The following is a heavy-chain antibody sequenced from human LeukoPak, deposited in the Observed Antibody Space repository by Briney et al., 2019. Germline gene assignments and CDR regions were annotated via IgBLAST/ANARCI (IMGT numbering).Heavy chain of an antibody. CDR2: INHSGST. CDR1: GGSFSGYY. Sequence: SETLSLTCAVYGGSFSGYYWSWIRQPPGKGLEWIGEINHSGSTNYNPSLKSRVTISVDTSKNQFSLKLSSVTAADTAVYYCARHGVREIVVVITTLDNWFDPWGQGTLVTVSS. V-gene: IGHV4-34*01. J-gene: IGHJ5*02. D-gene: IGHD3-22*01. CDR3: ARHGVREIVVVITTLDNWFDP.